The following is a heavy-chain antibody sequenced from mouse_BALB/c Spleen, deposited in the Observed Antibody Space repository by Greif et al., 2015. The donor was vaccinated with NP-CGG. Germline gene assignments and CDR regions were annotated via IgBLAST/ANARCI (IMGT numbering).Heavy chain of an antibody. J-gene: IGHJ1*01. D-gene: IGHD1-1*01. CDR2: IWSGGST. CDR1: GFSLTSYG. Sequence: VKLVESGPGLVQPSQSLSITCTVSGFSLTSYGVHWVRQSPGKGLEWLGVIWSGGSTDYNAAFISRLSISKDNSKSXVFFKMNSLQSNDTAIYYCARNYYGSSYWYFDVWGAGTTVTVSS. CDR3: ARNYYGSSYWYFDV. V-gene: IGHV2-2*03.